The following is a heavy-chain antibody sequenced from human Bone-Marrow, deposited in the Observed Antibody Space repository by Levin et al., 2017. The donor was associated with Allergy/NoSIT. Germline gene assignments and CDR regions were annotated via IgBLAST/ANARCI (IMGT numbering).Heavy chain of an antibody. Sequence: GGSLRLSCAASGFTFDDDAMHWVRQAPGKGLEWVSGINWNGGSTGYADSVKGRFTISRDNAKNSLYLQMNNLRGDDTALYYCAKGSDGFLTSENWFVSWGKGTSVTVSS. V-gene: IGHV3-9*01. D-gene: IGHD5-24*01. CDR2: INWNGGST. CDR1: GFTFDDDA. J-gene: IGHJ5*01. CDR3: AKGSDGFLTSENWFVS.